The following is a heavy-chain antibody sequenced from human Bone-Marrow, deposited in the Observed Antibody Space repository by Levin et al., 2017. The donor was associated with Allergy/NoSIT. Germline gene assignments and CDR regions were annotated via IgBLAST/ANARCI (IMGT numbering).Heavy chain of an antibody. Sequence: PGGSLRLSCAGSGFSFNSHGMIWVRQAPGKGLEWVSGISGAGFSTYYADSVKGRFTVSRDNSKNTLYLQMNSLRAEDTAVYYCAKDRTLWLGELFDAFDIWGQGTTVIVSS. J-gene: IGHJ3*02. D-gene: IGHD3-10*01. V-gene: IGHV3-23*01. CDR3: AKDRTLWLGELFDAFDI. CDR2: ISGAGFST. CDR1: GFSFNSHG.